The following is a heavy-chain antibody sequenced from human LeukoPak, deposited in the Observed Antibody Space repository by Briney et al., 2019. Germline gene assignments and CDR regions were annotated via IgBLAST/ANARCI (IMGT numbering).Heavy chain of an antibody. CDR2: INQDGVEK. V-gene: IGHV3-7*05. CDR1: GITVSKYW. J-gene: IGHJ4*02. D-gene: IGHD2-15*01. Sequence: GRSLRLSCAASGITVSKYWMNWVRQAPGKGLEWVANINQDGVEKYYVDSVKGRFTISRDNAQSSLYLQMNSLRAEDTAVYFCARALVGDGSSIYWGQGTLVTVSS. CDR3: ARALVGDGSSIY.